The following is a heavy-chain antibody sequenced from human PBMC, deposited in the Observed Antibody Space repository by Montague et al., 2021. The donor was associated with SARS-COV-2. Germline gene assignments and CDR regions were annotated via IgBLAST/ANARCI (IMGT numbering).Heavy chain of an antibody. CDR1: GDSVSSTAAA. CDR2: TYYRSEWHT. Sequence: CAISGDSVSSTAAAWNWLRQSPSRGLEWLGRTYYRSEWHTDYAVSVEGRLAIDADTSKNQFSLQLHSVTPEDSAVYYCGSGWTLFDWGQGTLVTVSS. J-gene: IGHJ4*02. V-gene: IGHV6-1*01. D-gene: IGHD6-19*01. CDR3: GSGWTLFD.